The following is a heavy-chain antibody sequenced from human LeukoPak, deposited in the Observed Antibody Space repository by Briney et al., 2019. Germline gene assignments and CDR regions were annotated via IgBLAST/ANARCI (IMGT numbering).Heavy chain of an antibody. CDR1: GYTFTSYG. V-gene: IGHV1-18*04. CDR3: ARDCPDRIWGSSTSCYVTHFDY. D-gene: IGHD2-2*01. CDR2: ISAYNGNT. Sequence: ASVKVSCKASGYTFTSYGISWVRQAPGQGLEWMGWISAYNGNTNYAQKLQGRVTMTTDTSTSTAYMKLRSLRSDDTAVYYCARDCPDRIWGSSTSCYVTHFDYWGQGTLVTVSS. J-gene: IGHJ4*02.